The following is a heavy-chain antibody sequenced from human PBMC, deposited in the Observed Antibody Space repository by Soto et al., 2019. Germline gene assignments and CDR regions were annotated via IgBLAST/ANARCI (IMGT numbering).Heavy chain of an antibody. V-gene: IGHV6-1*01. Sequence: PSQTLSLTCAISGDSVSSYSAAWNWIRQSPSGGLEWLGRTYYRSRFFSDYAESVKSRIIINPDTSKNQFSLQLESVTPEDTAVYYCVRERYSSSGWCDPWGQGTPVTVSA. D-gene: IGHD3-10*01. CDR1: GDSVSSYSAA. CDR2: TYYRSRFFS. J-gene: IGHJ5*02. CDR3: VRERYSSSGWCDP.